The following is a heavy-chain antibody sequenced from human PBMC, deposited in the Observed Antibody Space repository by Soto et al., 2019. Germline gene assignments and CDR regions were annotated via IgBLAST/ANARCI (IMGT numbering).Heavy chain of an antibody. D-gene: IGHD2-15*01. Sequence: ASVKVSCKASGYTFTSYAMHWVRQAPGQRLEWMGWINAGNGNTKYSQKFPGRVTITRDTSASTAYMELSSLRSEDTAVYYCARTCSGGSCYPDYYYGMDVWGQGTTVTVSS. V-gene: IGHV1-3*01. CDR3: ARTCSGGSCYPDYYYGMDV. CDR2: INAGNGNT. CDR1: GYTFTSYA. J-gene: IGHJ6*02.